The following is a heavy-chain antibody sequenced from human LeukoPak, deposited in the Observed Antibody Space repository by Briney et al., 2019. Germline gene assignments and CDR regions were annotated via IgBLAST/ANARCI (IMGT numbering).Heavy chain of an antibody. Sequence: PGGSLRLSCAASGFNFRDYAMHWVRQAPGKGLEGVSGISGSSHTIAYADSVRGRFTISRDSAETSLYLQMNSLRAEDMALYYCAKVAGGSSSGKVYYYMDVWGKGTTVTASS. D-gene: IGHD2-15*01. CDR2: ISGSSHTI. V-gene: IGHV3-9*03. CDR1: GFNFRDYA. J-gene: IGHJ6*03. CDR3: AKVAGGSSSGKVYYYMDV.